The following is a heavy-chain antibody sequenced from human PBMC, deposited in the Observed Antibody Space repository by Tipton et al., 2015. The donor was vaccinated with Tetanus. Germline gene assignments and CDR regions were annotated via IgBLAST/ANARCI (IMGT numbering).Heavy chain of an antibody. Sequence: QLVQSGGGVVQPGRSLRLSCAASGFTFSSYAMHWARQAPGKGLEWVAVISYDGSNKYYADSVKGRFTISRDNSKNTLYLQMNSLRAEDTAVYYCARDALYSGSYYGDWFDPWGQGTLVTVSS. V-gene: IGHV3-30-3*01. D-gene: IGHD1-26*01. CDR2: ISYDGSNK. CDR3: ARDALYSGSYYGDWFDP. J-gene: IGHJ5*02. CDR1: GFTFSSYA.